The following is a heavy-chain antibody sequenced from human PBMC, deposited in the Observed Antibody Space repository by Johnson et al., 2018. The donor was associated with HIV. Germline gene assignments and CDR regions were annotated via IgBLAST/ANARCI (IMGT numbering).Heavy chain of an antibody. CDR2: ISWNSGSI. J-gene: IGHJ3*02. D-gene: IGHD7-27*01. Sequence: EVQLLESGGGVVRPGWSLRLSCAASGFTFDVYGMSWVRQAPGQGPEWVSGISWNSGSIGYADSVKGRFTISRDNAKNSLYLQMNSLRAEDTALYYCARDRTGDLDAFDIWGQGTMVTVSS. CDR3: ARDRTGDLDAFDI. CDR1: GFTFDVYG. V-gene: IGHV3-20*04.